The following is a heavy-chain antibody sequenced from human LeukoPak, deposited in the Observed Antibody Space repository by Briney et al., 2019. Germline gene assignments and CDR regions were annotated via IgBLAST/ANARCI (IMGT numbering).Heavy chain of an antibody. V-gene: IGHV3-20*04. D-gene: IGHD2-2*01. CDR2: INWSGGST. CDR1: GFALDEHG. Sequence: PGGSLRLSCTASGFALDEHGMSWVRHVPGKGLEWVSGINWSGGSTGYADPLRGRFTISRDNAKNSLYLQMDSPRAEDTALYYCARAPITSPFYFDYWGQGTLVTVSS. J-gene: IGHJ4*02. CDR3: ARAPITSPFYFDY.